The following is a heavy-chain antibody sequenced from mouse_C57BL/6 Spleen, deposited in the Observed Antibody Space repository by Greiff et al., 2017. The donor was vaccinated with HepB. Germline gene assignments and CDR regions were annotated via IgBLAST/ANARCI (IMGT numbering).Heavy chain of an antibody. V-gene: IGHV1-80*01. J-gene: IGHJ3*01. CDR3: ARGASSGSEGFAY. D-gene: IGHD3-2*02. Sequence: QVQLQQSGAELVKPGASVKISCKASGYAFSSYWMNWVKQRPGKGLEWIGQIYPGDGDTNYNGKFKGKATLTADKSSSTAYMQLSSLTSEDSAVYVCARGASSGSEGFAYWGQGTLVTGSA. CDR1: GYAFSSYW. CDR2: IYPGDGDT.